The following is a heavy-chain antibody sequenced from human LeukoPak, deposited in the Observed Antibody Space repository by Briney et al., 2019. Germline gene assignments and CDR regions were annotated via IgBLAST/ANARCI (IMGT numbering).Heavy chain of an antibody. D-gene: IGHD5-24*01. J-gene: IGHJ5*02. CDR1: GGSFSGYY. CDR2: INHSGST. CDR3: ARGPAGIHGLHRGWFDP. V-gene: IGHV4-34*01. Sequence: SETLSLTCAVYGGSFSGYYWSWIRQPPGKGVEWIGEINHSGSTNYNPSLKSRVTISVDTSKNQFSLKLSPVTAADTAVYYCARGPAGIHGLHRGWFDPWGQGTLVTVSS.